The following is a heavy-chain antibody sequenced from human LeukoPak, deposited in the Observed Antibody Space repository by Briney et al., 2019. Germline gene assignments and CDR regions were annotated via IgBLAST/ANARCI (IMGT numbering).Heavy chain of an antibody. CDR2: ISAYNGNT. J-gene: IGHJ6*03. V-gene: IGHV1-18*01. Sequence: ASVKVSCKASGYTFTSYGISWVRQAPGQGLEWMGWISAYNGNTNYAQKLQGRVTMTTDTSTSTAYMELRSLRSDDTAVYYCGRTIPDYYYYCYMDVWGKGTTVTISS. CDR3: GRTIPDYYYYCYMDV. CDR1: GYTFTSYG. D-gene: IGHD3-9*01.